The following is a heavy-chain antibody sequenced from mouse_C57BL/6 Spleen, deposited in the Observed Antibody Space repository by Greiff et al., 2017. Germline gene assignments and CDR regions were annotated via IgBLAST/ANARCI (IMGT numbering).Heavy chain of an antibody. CDR2: IYPGSGNT. D-gene: IGHD3-2*02. V-gene: IGHV1-76*01. CDR1: GYTFTDYY. CDR3: ARSELSLDY. Sequence: QVHVKQSGAELVRPGASVKLSCKASGYTFTDYYINWVKQRPGQGLEWIARIYPGSGNTYYNEKFKGKATLTAEKSSSTAYMQLSSLTSEDSAVYVCARSELSLDYWGQGTTLTVSS. J-gene: IGHJ2*01.